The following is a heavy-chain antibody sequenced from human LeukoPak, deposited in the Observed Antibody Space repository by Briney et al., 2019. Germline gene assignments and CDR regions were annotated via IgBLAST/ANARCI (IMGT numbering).Heavy chain of an antibody. CDR1: GFSFSYYG. J-gene: IGHJ5*02. V-gene: IGHV3-30*02. CDR3: XXDLMRDRWFGES. D-gene: IGHD3-10*01. CDR2: IRFEGNEK. Sequence: PGGSLRLSCAAFGFSFSYYGMHWVRQAPGKGLEWVAFIRFEGNEKFYADSVKGRFRISRDNSKNTLYLEMNSLRGEDTAVYYCXXDLMRDRWFGESWGQGTLVTVSS.